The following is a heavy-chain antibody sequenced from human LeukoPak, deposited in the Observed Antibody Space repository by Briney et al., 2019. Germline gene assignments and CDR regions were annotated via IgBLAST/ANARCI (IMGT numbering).Heavy chain of an antibody. CDR2: IYYSGST. CDR3: ARRGYSYGTNFDY. CDR1: GGSISSSSYY. V-gene: IGHV4-39*01. Sequence: SETLSLTCTVSGGSISSSSYYWGWIRQPPGKGLEWIRSIYYSGSTYYNPSLKSRVTISVDTSKNQFSLKLSSVTAADTAVYYCARRGYSYGTNFDYWGQGTLVTVSS. J-gene: IGHJ4*02. D-gene: IGHD5-18*01.